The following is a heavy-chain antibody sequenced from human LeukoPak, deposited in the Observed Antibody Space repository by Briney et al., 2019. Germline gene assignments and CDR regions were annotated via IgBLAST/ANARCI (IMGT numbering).Heavy chain of an antibody. CDR1: GFTFSSYA. J-gene: IGHJ5*02. Sequence: PGGSLRLSCAASGFTFSSYAMSWVRHAPGKGLEWVSAISGSGGSTYYADSLKGRFTISRDNSKNTLYLQMNSLRAEDTAVYYCAHPTEYSSSWYGNWFDPWGQGTLVTVSS. CDR3: AHPTEYSSSWYGNWFDP. V-gene: IGHV3-23*01. CDR2: ISGSGGST. D-gene: IGHD6-13*01.